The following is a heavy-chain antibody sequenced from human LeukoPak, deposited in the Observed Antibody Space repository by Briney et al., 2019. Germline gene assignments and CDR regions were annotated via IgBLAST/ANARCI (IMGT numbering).Heavy chain of an antibody. CDR3: ARERDYYGREDYYVDYFHY. CDR1: GYSFTGYY. V-gene: IGHV1-2*02. D-gene: IGHD3-10*01. J-gene: IGHJ4*02. Sequence: ASVSVSCKASGYSFTGYYIHWVRQAPGQGLEWMAWISPHSGETNSTHKFQGRVALTRDTSINTAYMELTSLTSDDTAVYYCARERDYYGREDYYVDYFHYGGEGALVTVSS. CDR2: ISPHSGET.